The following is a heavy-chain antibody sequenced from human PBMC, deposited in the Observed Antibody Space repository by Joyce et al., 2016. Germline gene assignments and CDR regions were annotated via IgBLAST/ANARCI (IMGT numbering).Heavy chain of an antibody. CDR1: GDSVSESYY. Sequence: QLQLQESGPGLVKPSETLSLTCTASGDSVSESYYWGWIRQPPGKGLEWIGSLYYSGTVFYDPSLKSRVIISLDTSTNEVSLKMSSVTAADTAVYYCATWSNGATSRDAFDVWGLGTRVTVSS. CDR3: ATWSNGATSRDAFDV. D-gene: IGHD2-15*01. CDR2: LYYSGTV. V-gene: IGHV4-39*07. J-gene: IGHJ3*01.